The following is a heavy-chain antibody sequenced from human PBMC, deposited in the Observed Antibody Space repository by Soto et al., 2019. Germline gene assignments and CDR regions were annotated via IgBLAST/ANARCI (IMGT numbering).Heavy chain of an antibody. CDR1: GFTFSSYA. CDR3: AKGGTAMVSVDY. Sequence: GGSLRLSCAASGFTFSSYAMSWVRQAPGKGLEWVSGISGSGGSTYHADSVKGRFTISRDNSKNTLYLQMNSLRAEDTAVYYCAKGGTAMVSVDYWGQGTLVTVSS. CDR2: ISGSGGST. V-gene: IGHV3-23*01. J-gene: IGHJ4*02. D-gene: IGHD5-18*01.